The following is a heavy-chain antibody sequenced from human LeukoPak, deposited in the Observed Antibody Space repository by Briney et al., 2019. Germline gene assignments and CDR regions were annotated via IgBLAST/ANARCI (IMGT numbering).Heavy chain of an antibody. V-gene: IGHV4-59*01. CDR3: ARADAPGFDWSQMVYYYYMDV. D-gene: IGHD3-9*01. Sequence: SETLSLTCTVSGGSISSYYWSWIRQSPGKGLECIGYIHYTGSTNYNPSLKSRVTISVETSKNQFSLKLSSVTAADTAVYYCARADAPGFDWSQMVYYYYMDVWGKGTTVTVSS. CDR1: GGSISSYY. J-gene: IGHJ6*03. CDR2: IHYTGST.